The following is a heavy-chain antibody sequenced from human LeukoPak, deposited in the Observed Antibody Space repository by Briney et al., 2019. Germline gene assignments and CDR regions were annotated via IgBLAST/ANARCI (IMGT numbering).Heavy chain of an antibody. J-gene: IGHJ3*01. Sequence: GGSLRLSCAASGFTFSSYGMSWVRQAPGKGREWVSAISGSGGSTYYADSVKGRFTISRDNSKNTLYLQMNSLRAEDTAVYYCVRCTFVLHKRCSAFDVWGQGTMVTVSA. CDR2: ISGSGGST. CDR3: VRCTFVLHKRCSAFDV. CDR1: GFTFSSYG. V-gene: IGHV3-23*01. D-gene: IGHD2-8*01.